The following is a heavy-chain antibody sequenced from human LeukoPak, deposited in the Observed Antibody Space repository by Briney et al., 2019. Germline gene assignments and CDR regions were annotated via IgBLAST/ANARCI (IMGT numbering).Heavy chain of an antibody. CDR2: ISSSGSTI. V-gene: IGHV3-48*04. CDR1: GFTFSSYS. J-gene: IGHJ3*02. Sequence: GGSLRLSCAASGFTFSSYSMNWVRQAPGKGLEWVSYISSSGSTIYYADSVKGRFTISRDSAKNSLYLQMNRLRAEDTAVYYCARDVEPDAFDIWGQGTMVTVSS. D-gene: IGHD1-1*01. CDR3: ARDVEPDAFDI.